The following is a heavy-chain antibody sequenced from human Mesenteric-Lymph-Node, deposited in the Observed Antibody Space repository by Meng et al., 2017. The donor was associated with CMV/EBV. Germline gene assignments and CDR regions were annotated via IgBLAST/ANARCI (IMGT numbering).Heavy chain of an antibody. CDR3: ASLFLGSGSYPFDY. V-gene: IGHV3-21*01. CDR1: GFTFSSYS. D-gene: IGHD3-10*01. Sequence: GSRKISCAASGFTFSSYSMNWVRQAPGKGLEWVSSISSSSSYIYYADSVKGRFTISRDNAKNSLYLQMNSLRAEDTAVYYCASLFLGSGSYPFDYWGQGTLVTVSS. CDR2: ISSSSSYI. J-gene: IGHJ4*02.